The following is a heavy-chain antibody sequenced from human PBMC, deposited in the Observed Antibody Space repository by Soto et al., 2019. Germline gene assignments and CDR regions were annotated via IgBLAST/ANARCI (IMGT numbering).Heavy chain of an antibody. CDR1: GASIAGSSY. CDR3: ARGMTPPGAPAWYYFDS. V-gene: IGHV4-4*07. Sequence: SETLSLTXSVSGASIAGSSYWSWIRQPAGKGLEWIGRFSLSGTTNYSPSLRSRVTMSADVSKNQFSLRLTSVTAADTALYYCARGMTPPGAPAWYYFDSWGQGTLVTVSS. J-gene: IGHJ4*02. D-gene: IGHD2-8*02. CDR2: FSLSGTT.